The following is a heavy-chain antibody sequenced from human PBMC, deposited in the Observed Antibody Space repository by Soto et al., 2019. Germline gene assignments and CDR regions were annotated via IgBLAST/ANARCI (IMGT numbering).Heavy chain of an antibody. CDR3: ARVRGSGSEDENWFDP. Sequence: QVQLVQSGAEVKKPGASVKVSCKASGYTFTSYGISWVRQAPGQGLEWMGWISAYNGNTNYAQKLQGRATMTTDTSTSTAYRELRSLRSDDTAVYYCARVRGSGSEDENWFDPWGQGTLVTVSS. CDR2: ISAYNGNT. CDR1: GYTFTSYG. V-gene: IGHV1-18*01. D-gene: IGHD3-10*01. J-gene: IGHJ5*02.